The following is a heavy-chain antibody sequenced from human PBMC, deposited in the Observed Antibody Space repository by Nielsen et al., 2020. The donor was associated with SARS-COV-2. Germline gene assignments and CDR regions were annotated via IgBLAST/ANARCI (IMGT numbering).Heavy chain of an antibody. CDR1: GFTFSAYA. V-gene: IGHV3-23*01. Sequence: GESLKISCAASGFTFSAYAMIWVRQAAGKGLEWVSAISGSGGSTYYADSVKGRFTISRDNSKNTLYLQMNSLRAEDTAVYYCAKVRDATTHSYYYYYYGMDVWGQGTTVTVSS. J-gene: IGHJ6*02. CDR3: AKVRDATTHSYYYYYYGMDV. CDR2: ISGSGGST. D-gene: IGHD5-12*01.